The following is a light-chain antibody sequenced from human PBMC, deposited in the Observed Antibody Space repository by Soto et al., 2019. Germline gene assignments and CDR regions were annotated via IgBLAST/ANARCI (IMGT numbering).Light chain of an antibody. CDR2: VAS. Sequence: EIVLTQSLGTLSLSPGERATLSCRASQRLSSSNHLAWYQHKPGQAPRLLIYVASMRATAIPDRFSGSGSGTDFTLTISSLEPEDFAVYYCQQYDSSPYSFGQGTKLHIK. CDR1: QRLSSSN. CDR3: QQYDSSPYS. V-gene: IGKV3-20*01. J-gene: IGKJ2*01.